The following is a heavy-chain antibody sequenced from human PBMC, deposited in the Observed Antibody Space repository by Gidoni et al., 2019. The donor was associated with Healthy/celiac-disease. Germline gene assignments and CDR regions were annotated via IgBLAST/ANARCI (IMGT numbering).Heavy chain of an antibody. CDR3: ARDVMGGSWDGAFDI. CDR2: ISRSSSYI. J-gene: IGHJ3*02. Sequence: EVQLVESVGGLVKPGGSLRLSCAASGFTFRSNSMNWVRQAPGKGLEWVSSISRSSSYIYYADSEKGRFTISRNNAKNSLYLQMNSLRAEDTAGYYCARDVMGGSWDGAFDIWGQGTMVTVSS. CDR1: GFTFRSNS. V-gene: IGHV3-21*01. D-gene: IGHD1-26*01.